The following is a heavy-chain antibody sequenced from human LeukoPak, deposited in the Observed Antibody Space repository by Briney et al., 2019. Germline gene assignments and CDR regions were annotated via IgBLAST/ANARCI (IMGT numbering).Heavy chain of an antibody. D-gene: IGHD1-1*01. J-gene: IGHJ4*02. CDR1: GFTFYSDA. Sequence: GGSLSLSCAASGFTFYSDAMSWIRQAPGKGLEWVSTISYNDGATYYADSVKGRFTISRDNSNNTLYLQMNSLTAEDTAIYYCAKATGNLGNWGQGTLVTVSS. CDR2: ISYNDGAT. V-gene: IGHV3-23*01. CDR3: AKATGNLGN.